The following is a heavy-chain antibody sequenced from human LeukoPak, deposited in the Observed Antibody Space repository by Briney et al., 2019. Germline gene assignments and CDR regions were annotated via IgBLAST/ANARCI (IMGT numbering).Heavy chain of an antibody. CDR2: IRSKAYGETA. CDR1: GFIFGDYA. CDR3: TRDRGAYNLYDY. V-gene: IGHV3-49*03. J-gene: IGHJ4*02. D-gene: IGHD1-1*01. Sequence: GGSLRLSCTASGFIFGDYAMSWIRQAPGKGLEWVGFIRSKAYGETADYAASVKGRFTISRDDSKAIAYLQMNSLKTEDTAVYHCTRDRGAYNLYDYWGQGTLVTVSS.